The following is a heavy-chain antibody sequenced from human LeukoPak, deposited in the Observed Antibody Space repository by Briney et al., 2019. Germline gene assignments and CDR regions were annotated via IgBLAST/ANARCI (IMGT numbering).Heavy chain of an antibody. Sequence: ASVTVSCKSSGYTFTGYYMHWVRQAPRQGFEWMGRIDSNSGGTNYAKNFQGRVNMTRDTSISTVYMELIRLRSDDTAVYYCAREMNYDDYRTSDYWGQGTLVTVSS. CDR2: IDSNSGGT. CDR3: AREMNYDDYRTSDY. D-gene: IGHD4-17*01. J-gene: IGHJ4*02. CDR1: GYTFTGYY. V-gene: IGHV1-2*02.